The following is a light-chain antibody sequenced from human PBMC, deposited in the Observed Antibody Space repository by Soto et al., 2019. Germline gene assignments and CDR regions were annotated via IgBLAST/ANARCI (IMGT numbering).Light chain of an antibody. V-gene: IGKV1D-16*01. CDR2: AAS. CDR3: QQYNSYPIT. CDR1: HGLSSW. J-gene: IGKJ5*01. Sequence: DIQLTQSPSSLSASVGDRVTITFRASHGLSSWLAWYQQKPEEAPKSLIYAASRLESGVPSRFSGSGSGTDFALTISSLQPEDFATYYCQQYNSYPITFGQGTRLEI.